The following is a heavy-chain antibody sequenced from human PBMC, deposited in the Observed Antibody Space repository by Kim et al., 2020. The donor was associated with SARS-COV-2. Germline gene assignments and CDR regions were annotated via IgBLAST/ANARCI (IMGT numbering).Heavy chain of an antibody. D-gene: IGHD1-26*01. J-gene: IGHJ4*02. Sequence: YNPSLKSRVTIAVDTSKNQFSLTLSSVTAADTAVYYCARGGGSYAPTFDYWGQGTLVTVSS. CDR3: ARGGGSYAPTFDY. V-gene: IGHV4-31*02.